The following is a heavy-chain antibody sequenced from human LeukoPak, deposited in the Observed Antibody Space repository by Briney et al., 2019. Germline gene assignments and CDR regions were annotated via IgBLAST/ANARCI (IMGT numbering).Heavy chain of an antibody. Sequence: GSLRLSCAASGFTFSSYSMNWVRQAPGKGLEWIGSVYYVGSTYNNPSPKSRVTISVDTSKNKFSLRLSSLTAADTAVYYCVRMRALVPYYYMDVWGKGTTVTISS. D-gene: IGHD6-13*01. V-gene: IGHV4-59*05. CDR3: VRMRALVPYYYMDV. CDR1: GFTFSSYSMN. J-gene: IGHJ6*03. CDR2: VYYVGST.